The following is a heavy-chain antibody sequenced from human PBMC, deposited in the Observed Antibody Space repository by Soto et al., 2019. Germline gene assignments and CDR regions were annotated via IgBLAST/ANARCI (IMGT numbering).Heavy chain of an antibody. CDR3: ARFGYTTEAH. CDR1: GFTFSSYT. V-gene: IGHV3-21*06. D-gene: IGHD5-12*01. Sequence: EVQLVESGGGLVKPGGSLRLSCAASGFTFSSYTMIWVRQAPGKGLEWVSSISSSSSYIYYAASVKGRFPISRDNAENSLYRQMNSLRAEDTAVYYCARFGYTTEAHWGQGALVTVSS. CDR2: ISSSSSYI. J-gene: IGHJ4*02.